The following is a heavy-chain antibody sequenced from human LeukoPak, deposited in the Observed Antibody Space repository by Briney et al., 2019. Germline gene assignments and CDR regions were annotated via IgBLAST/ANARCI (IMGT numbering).Heavy chain of an antibody. CDR1: GGSISTNNW. V-gene: IGHV4-4*02. J-gene: IGHJ4*02. Sequence: SETLSLTCAVSGGSISTNNWWSWVRQPPGKGLEWIGEIYHSGSTNYNPSLKGPVTISVDKSKNQFSLRLSSVTAADTAVYYCAKKRNAAPYYFDCWGQGTLVTVSS. CDR2: IYHSGST. D-gene: IGHD6-25*01. CDR3: AKKRNAAPYYFDC.